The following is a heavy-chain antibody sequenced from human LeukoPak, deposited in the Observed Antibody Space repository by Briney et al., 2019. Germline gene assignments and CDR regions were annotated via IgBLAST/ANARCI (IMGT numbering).Heavy chain of an antibody. D-gene: IGHD2-21*01. V-gene: IGHV3-7*01. CDR1: GFTFSDYW. CDR2: IKVDGSEK. J-gene: IGHJ5*02. CDR3: VRDATRGGDLDH. Sequence: PGGSLRLSCAASGFTFSDYWMMWVRQAPGKGLEWVAQIKVDGSEKYYVDSVRGRFTISRDNAKNSLDLQMNTLRVEDTAVYYCVRDATRGGDLDHWGQGTLVTVSP.